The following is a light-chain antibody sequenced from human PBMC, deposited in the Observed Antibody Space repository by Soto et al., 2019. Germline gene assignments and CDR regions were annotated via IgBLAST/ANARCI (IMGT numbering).Light chain of an antibody. J-gene: IGKJ1*01. CDR2: GAS. V-gene: IGKV3-15*01. Sequence: EIVMTQFPAPLSVSPGERPTLSCMASQSVSSDLAWYHQKPGQAPRLLIYGASTRATGIPARFSGSGSGTEFTLTINSLQSEDFAVYYCQQDNNWPRTFGQGTKVDIK. CDR3: QQDNNWPRT. CDR1: QSVSSD.